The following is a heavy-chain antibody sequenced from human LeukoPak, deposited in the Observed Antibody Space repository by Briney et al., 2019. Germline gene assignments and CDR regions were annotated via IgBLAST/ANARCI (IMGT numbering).Heavy chain of an antibody. CDR2: INHSGST. Sequence: SETLSLTCAVYGGSFSGYYWSWIRQPPGKGLEWSGEINHSGSTNYNPSLTSRVTISVDTSKNQFSLRLSSVTAADTAVYYCARGNTMIVVVTRGYYFDYWGQGTLVTVSS. CDR3: ARGNTMIVVVTRGYYFDY. D-gene: IGHD3-22*01. CDR1: GGSFSGYY. V-gene: IGHV4-34*01. J-gene: IGHJ4*02.